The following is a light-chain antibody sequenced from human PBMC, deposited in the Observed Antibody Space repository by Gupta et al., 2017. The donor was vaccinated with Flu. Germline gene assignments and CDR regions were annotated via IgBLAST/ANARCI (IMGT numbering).Light chain of an antibody. V-gene: IGLV2-14*01. J-gene: IGLJ3*02. CDR2: EDS. CDR3: SSYTSTSTPV. CDR1: SRDFGGDKY. Sequence: SITIYCTGTSRDFGGDKYVSWYKQNPGKAPKLIIDEDSIRPSGVSNRVSGSKSGNTASLTISGLQAEDEADYYCSSYTSTSTPVFGGGTKLTVL.